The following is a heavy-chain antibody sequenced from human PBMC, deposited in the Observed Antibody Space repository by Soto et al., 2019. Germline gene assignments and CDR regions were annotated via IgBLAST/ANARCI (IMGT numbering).Heavy chain of an antibody. D-gene: IGHD3-10*01. CDR1: GGSISSYY. V-gene: IGHV4-59*01. Sequence: KPSETPSLTCTVSGGSISSYYWSWIRQPPGKGLEWIGYIYYSGSTNYNPSLKSRVTISVDTSKNQFSLKLSSVTAADTAVYYCARGWFGEFPYYYYYGMDVWGQGTTVTVSS. J-gene: IGHJ6*02. CDR2: IYYSGST. CDR3: ARGWFGEFPYYYYYGMDV.